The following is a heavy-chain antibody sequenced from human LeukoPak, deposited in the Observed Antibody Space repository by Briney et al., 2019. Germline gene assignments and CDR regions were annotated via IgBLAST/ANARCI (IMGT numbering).Heavy chain of an antibody. CDR1: GFTFDDYA. CDR2: ISWNSGSI. CDR3: AKDIGHDFWSGYYTD. Sequence: GGSLRLSCAASGFTFDDYAMHWVRQAPGKGLEWVSGISWNSGSIDYADSVKGQFTISRDNAKNSLYLQMNSLRAEDTALYYCAKDIGHDFWSGYYTDWGQGTLVTVSS. V-gene: IGHV3-9*01. J-gene: IGHJ4*02. D-gene: IGHD3-3*01.